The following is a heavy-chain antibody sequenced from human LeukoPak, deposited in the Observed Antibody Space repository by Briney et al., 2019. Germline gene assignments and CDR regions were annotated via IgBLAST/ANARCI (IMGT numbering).Heavy chain of an antibody. D-gene: IGHD1-26*01. V-gene: IGHV4-39*07. Sequence: SETLSLTCTVSGGTISTSSYYFAWIRQPPGKGLEWIGSVYYSGSTYYHPSLKSRVTISIDTSKNQFSLNLNSVTAADTAVYYCARAPSGVSFDYWGQGTLVTVSS. J-gene: IGHJ4*02. CDR1: GGTISTSSYY. CDR2: VYYSGST. CDR3: ARAPSGVSFDY.